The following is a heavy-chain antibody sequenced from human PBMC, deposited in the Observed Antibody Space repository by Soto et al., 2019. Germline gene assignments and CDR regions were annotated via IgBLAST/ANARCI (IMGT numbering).Heavy chain of an antibody. CDR1: GLTFNRYW. Sequence: DVQLVETGGGVVPPGVSLRLSCAASGLTFNRYWMHWVRHAPGKGLVWVSHINTDGSNTNYADSVKGRFTISRDNAKSTLFLQMNSLRDEDTAVYYCAREFCSGGNCYTYYFDPWGQGIPVTVSS. CDR2: INTDGSNT. V-gene: IGHV3-74*01. J-gene: IGHJ5*02. D-gene: IGHD2-15*01. CDR3: AREFCSGGNCYTYYFDP.